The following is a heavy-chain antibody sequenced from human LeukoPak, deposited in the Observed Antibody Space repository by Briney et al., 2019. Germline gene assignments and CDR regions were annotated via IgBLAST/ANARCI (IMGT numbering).Heavy chain of an antibody. Sequence: GGSLRLSCSASGFTFSSSPMHWVRQAPGKTLEYVSAISSDGRNAYYADSVKGRFTMSRDNSKNTLSLQMSSLRPEDTAVYYCVPHINYSYQYWGRGTQVTVS. CDR3: VPHINYSYQY. J-gene: IGHJ4*02. CDR1: GFTFSSSP. V-gene: IGHV3-64D*06. D-gene: IGHD5-18*01. CDR2: ISSDGRNA.